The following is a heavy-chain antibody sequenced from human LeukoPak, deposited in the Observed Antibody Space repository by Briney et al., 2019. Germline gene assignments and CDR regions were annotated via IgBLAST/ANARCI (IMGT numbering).Heavy chain of an antibody. J-gene: IGHJ4*02. CDR2: ISYSGST. D-gene: IGHD3-10*01. CDR1: GGSVSSHY. CDR3: ARVGGSYGSGTAYFDY. V-gene: IGHV4-59*02. Sequence: PSETLSLTCTVSGGSVSSHYWTWIRQPPGKGLEWIGYISYSGSTNYNPSLESRLTISVDMSKNQFSLKLNSVTAADTAVYYCARVGGSYGSGTAYFDYWGQGTLVTVSS.